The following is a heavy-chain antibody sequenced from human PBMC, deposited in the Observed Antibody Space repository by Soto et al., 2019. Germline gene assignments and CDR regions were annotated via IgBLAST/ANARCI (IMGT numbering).Heavy chain of an antibody. J-gene: IGHJ4*02. CDR2: VSGNGGTT. Sequence: EVQLLESGGGLVQPGGSLRLSCAASGFPFGSHAMSWVRQAPGKGLEWVSLVSGNGGTTNYADSVKGRFTISRDNSQKTLYLQINSLRAEDTAIYYCAKGKAHTLFGVDTLFDYWGQGTLVTVSS. D-gene: IGHD3-3*01. CDR1: GFPFGSHA. V-gene: IGHV3-23*01. CDR3: AKGKAHTLFGVDTLFDY.